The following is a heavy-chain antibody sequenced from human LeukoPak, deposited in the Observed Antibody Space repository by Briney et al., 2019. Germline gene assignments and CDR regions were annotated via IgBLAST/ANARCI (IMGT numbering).Heavy chain of an antibody. CDR3: ARVQSVDTASNRFDP. CDR2: IYYSGST. V-gene: IGHV4-59*01. J-gene: IGHJ5*02. D-gene: IGHD5-18*01. Sequence: SETLSLTCTVSGGSISSYYWSWIRQPPGKGLEWIGYIYYSGSTNYNPSLKSRVTISVDTSKNQFSLKLSSVTAADTAVYYCARVQSVDTASNRFDPWGQGTLVTVSS. CDR1: GGSISSYY.